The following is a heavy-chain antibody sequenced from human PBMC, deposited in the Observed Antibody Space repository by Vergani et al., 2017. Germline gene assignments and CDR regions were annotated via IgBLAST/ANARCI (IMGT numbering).Heavy chain of an antibody. Sequence: QVQLQQWGAGLLKPSETLSLTCAVYGGSFSGYYWSWIRQPPGKGLEWIGEINHSGSTYYNPSLKSRVTISVDTSKNQFSLKLSSVTAADTAVYYCARDIRSRSGNGMDVWGQGTTVTVSS. CDR2: INHSGST. V-gene: IGHV4-34*01. CDR1: GGSFSGYY. J-gene: IGHJ6*02. CDR3: ARDIRSRSGNGMDV. D-gene: IGHD3-10*01.